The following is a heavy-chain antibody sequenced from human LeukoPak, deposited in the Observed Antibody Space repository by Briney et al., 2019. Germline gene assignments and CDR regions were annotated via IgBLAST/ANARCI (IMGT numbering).Heavy chain of an antibody. CDR3: AKDLRTYGSGIYRLPTVIFNY. D-gene: IGHD3-10*01. CDR2: IIATGDST. CDR1: GFTFSSYA. V-gene: IGHV3-23*01. Sequence: GGSLRLSCAASGFTFSSYAMSWVRQAPGKGLEWVSSIIATGDSTYYADSVKGPFTISRDNSKNTLYLQMNSLRAEDTAIYYCAKDLRTYGSGIYRLPTVIFNYWGQGTLVTVPS. J-gene: IGHJ4*02.